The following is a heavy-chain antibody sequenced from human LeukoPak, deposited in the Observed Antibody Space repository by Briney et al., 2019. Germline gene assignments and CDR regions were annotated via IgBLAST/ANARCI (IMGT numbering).Heavy chain of an antibody. CDR1: GFTFSSYA. D-gene: IGHD2-21*02. Sequence: GGSLRLSCAASGFTFSSYAMSWVRQAPGKGLEWVSAISGSGGSTYYADSAKGRFTISRDNSKNTRYLQMNSLRAEDTAVYYCAKDITHRYCGGDCYIPGNYYYGMDVWGQGTTVTVSS. CDR3: AKDITHRYCGGDCYIPGNYYYGMDV. J-gene: IGHJ6*02. V-gene: IGHV3-23*01. CDR2: ISGSGGST.